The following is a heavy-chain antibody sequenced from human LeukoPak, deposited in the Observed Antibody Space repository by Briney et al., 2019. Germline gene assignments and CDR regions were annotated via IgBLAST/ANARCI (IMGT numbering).Heavy chain of an antibody. CDR1: GFTFSSYA. J-gene: IGHJ4*02. Sequence: GGPLRLSCAASGFTFSSYAMNWVRQAPGKGLEWVSSISRGSDHIFYADSMKGRFTISRDNAKNSLYLQMNSPGAEDTAVYYCARPYDTRGYFPDYWGQGTLVTVSS. CDR2: ISRGSDHI. V-gene: IGHV3-21*01. D-gene: IGHD3-22*01. CDR3: ARPYDTRGYFPDY.